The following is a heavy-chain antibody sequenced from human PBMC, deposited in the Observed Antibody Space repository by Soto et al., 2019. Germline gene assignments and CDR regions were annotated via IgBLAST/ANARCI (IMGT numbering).Heavy chain of an antibody. J-gene: IGHJ4*02. D-gene: IGHD3-3*01. CDR3: ARRDFWSGYFDD. CDR1: GGSISSSSYY. CDR2: IYYSGST. Sequence: PSETLSLTCTVSGGSISSSSYYWGWIRQPPGKGLEWIGSIYYSGSTYYNPSLKSRVTISVDTSKNQFSLKLSSVTAADTAVYYCARRDFWSGYFDDWGQGTLVTVSS. V-gene: IGHV4-39*01.